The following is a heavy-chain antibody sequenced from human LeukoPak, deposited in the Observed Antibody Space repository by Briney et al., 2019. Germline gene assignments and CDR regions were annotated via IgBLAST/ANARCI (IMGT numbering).Heavy chain of an antibody. J-gene: IGHJ6*02. CDR1: XFTFXSXX. Sequence: XXXAAXXFTFXSXXMRWVRXAPGXXLXXXAFIRYDGSNKYYADSVKGRFTISRDNSKNTLYLQMNSLRAEDTAVYYCARGMSGYYGMDVWGQGTTVTVSS. V-gene: IGHV3-30*02. CDR3: ARGMSGYYGMDV. CDR2: IRYDGSNK.